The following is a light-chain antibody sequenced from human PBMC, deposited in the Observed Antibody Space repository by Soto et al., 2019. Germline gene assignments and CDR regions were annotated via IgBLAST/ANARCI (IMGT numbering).Light chain of an antibody. V-gene: IGKV1-39*01. CDR2: AAS. CDR1: QTISTY. CDR3: QQTFRTPQP. J-gene: IGKJ2*01. Sequence: DIQMTQSPSSLSASVGDSVTFTCRTSQTISTYLNWYQKKPGKAPALLIYAASTVLGGVPSRFSGSGSGTNFSLTITRLHPDDFASYYFQQTFRTPQPFGQGTKLEIK.